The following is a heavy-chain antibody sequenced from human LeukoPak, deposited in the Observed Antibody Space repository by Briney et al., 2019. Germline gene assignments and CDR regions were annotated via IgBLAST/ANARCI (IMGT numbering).Heavy chain of an antibody. J-gene: IGHJ4*02. D-gene: IGHD2/OR15-2a*01. CDR1: GFTFSSYA. V-gene: IGHV3-23*01. CDR3: VTFYETY. CDR2: ISGSGGST. Sequence: GGSLRLSCAASGFTFSSYAMSWVRQAPGKGLEWVSAISGSGGSTYYADSVKGRFTISKDNAKNTVSLQMNNLRAEDTAVYYCVTFYETYWGRGTLVTVSS.